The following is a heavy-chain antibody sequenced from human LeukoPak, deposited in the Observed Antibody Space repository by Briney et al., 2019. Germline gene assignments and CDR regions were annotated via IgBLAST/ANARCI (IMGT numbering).Heavy chain of an antibody. CDR2: INHSGST. CDR3: ARGRHGLLWFGELWVY. D-gene: IGHD3-10*01. V-gene: IGHV4-34*01. CDR1: GGSFSGYY. J-gene: IGHJ4*02. Sequence: SETLSLTCAVSGGSFSGYYWSWIRQRPGKGLEWIGEINHSGSTNYNPSPKSRVTISVDKSKNRFSLKLSCVTAADTAVYYCARGRHGLLWFGELWVYWGQGTVVTVSS.